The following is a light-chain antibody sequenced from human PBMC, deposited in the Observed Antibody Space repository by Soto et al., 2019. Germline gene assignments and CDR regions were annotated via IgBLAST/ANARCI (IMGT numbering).Light chain of an antibody. Sequence: EIVLTQSPGTLSLSPGERVTLSCRATQSVSSNYLAWYQQRPGQAPRLLIYGASRRATAIPDRFSGSGSGTDFTLTISRLEPEDFAVYYCQQYGSSPITFGQGTRLEIK. J-gene: IGKJ5*01. V-gene: IGKV3-20*01. CDR3: QQYGSSPIT. CDR2: GAS. CDR1: QSVSSNY.